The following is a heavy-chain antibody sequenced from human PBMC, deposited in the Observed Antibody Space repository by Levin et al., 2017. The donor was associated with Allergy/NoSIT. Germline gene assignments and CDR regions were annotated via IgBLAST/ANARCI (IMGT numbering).Heavy chain of an antibody. J-gene: IGHJ3*02. CDR2: IYYSGST. V-gene: IGHV4-39*01. D-gene: IGHD3-9*01. CDR3: ARPGVLRYFDWLSHDAFDI. Sequence: SETLSLTCTVSGGSISSSSYYWGWIRQPPGKGLEWIGSIYYSGSTYYNPSLKSRVTISVDTSKNQFSLKLSSVTAADTAVYYCARPGVLRYFDWLSHDAFDIWGQGTMVTVSS. CDR1: GGSISSSSYY.